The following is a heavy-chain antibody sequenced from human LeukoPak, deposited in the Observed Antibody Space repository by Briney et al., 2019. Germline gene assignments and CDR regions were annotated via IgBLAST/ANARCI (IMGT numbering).Heavy chain of an antibody. V-gene: IGHV3-30*03. CDR1: GFTFSTYG. CDR2: ISSDESTD. J-gene: IGHJ4*02. CDR3: ARDWDWAYTFDY. D-gene: IGHD3/OR15-3a*01. Sequence: PGGSLRLSCAASGFTFSTYGMHWVRQAPGKGLEWVAVISSDESTDYYSDSVRGRFTVSRDNSKNTLYLQVNSLRAEDTAVYYCARDWDWAYTFDYRGQGTLVTVSS.